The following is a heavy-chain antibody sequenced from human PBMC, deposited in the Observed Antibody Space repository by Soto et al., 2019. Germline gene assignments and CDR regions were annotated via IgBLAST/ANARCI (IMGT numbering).Heavy chain of an antibody. CDR1: GYTFTSYY. D-gene: IGHD4-17*01. CDR3: AILTTVNAFDI. CDR2: INPSGGST. J-gene: IGHJ3*02. V-gene: IGHV1-46*03. Sequence: GASVKVSCKASGYTFTSYYMHWVRQAPGQGLEWMGIINPSGGSTSYAQKFQGRVTMTRDTSTSTVYMELSSLRSEDTAVYYCAILTTVNAFDIWGQGTMVTVSS.